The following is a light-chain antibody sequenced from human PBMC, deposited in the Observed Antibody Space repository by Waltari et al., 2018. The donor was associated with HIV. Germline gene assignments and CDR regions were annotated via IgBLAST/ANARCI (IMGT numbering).Light chain of an antibody. Sequence: SYVLTQPPSVSVAPGQTARITCGGDNIGSQSVHWYQQKPGQAPLLVVFDDGDRPSGFPEEFSSSNSGNTATLTIGRVEAGDEADYYCQLWDTTSDHPVFGGGTKLTVL. J-gene: IGLJ3*02. V-gene: IGLV3-21*02. CDR3: QLWDTTSDHPV. CDR1: NIGSQS. CDR2: DDG.